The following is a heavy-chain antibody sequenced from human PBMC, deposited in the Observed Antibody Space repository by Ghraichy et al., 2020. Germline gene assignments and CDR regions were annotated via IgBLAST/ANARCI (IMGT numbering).Heavy chain of an antibody. D-gene: IGHD5-24*01. V-gene: IGHV1-18*01. CDR3: ARGINYFDP. Sequence: ASVKVSCKASGYTFINYGISWVRQAPGQGLEWLGWITTKSDNTQYGWKFQDRVTMTTDTSTSTAYLELRSLRSDDTAVYYCARGINYFDPWGQGTLVTVSS. CDR1: GYTFINYG. CDR2: ITTKSDNT. J-gene: IGHJ5*02.